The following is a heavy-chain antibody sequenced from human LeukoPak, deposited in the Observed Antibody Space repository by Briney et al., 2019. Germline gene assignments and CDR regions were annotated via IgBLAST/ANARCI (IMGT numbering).Heavy chain of an antibody. D-gene: IGHD3-10*01. Sequence: ASVKVSCTASGYTFTGYYMHWVRQAPGQGLEWMGWINPNSGGTNYAQKFQGRVTMTRDTSISTAYMELSRLRSDDTAVYYCARAGLWFGELLFCYFDYWGQGTLVTVSS. J-gene: IGHJ4*02. V-gene: IGHV1-2*02. CDR1: GYTFTGYY. CDR3: ARAGLWFGELLFCYFDY. CDR2: INPNSGGT.